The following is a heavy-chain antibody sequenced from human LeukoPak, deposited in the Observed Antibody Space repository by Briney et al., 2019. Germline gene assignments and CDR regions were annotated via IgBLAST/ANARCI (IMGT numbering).Heavy chain of an antibody. V-gene: IGHV1-46*01. Sequence: ASVKVSCKASGYTFTSYYMHWVRQAPGQGLEWMGIINPSGGSTSYAQKFQGRVTMTRDTSTSTVYMELSNLRSEGTAVYYCASLGSYPADYWGQGTLVTVSS. CDR3: ASLGSYPADY. J-gene: IGHJ4*02. CDR2: INPSGGST. CDR1: GYTFTSYY. D-gene: IGHD1-26*01.